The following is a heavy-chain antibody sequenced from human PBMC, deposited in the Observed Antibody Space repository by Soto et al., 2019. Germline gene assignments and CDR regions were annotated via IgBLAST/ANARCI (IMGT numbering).Heavy chain of an antibody. Sequence: PSETLTLTCTVSGVSVSSGRFYWAWIQQPPGKGLEWIGFGSYSGTTNYKPSLKSRVTISVDTSRSQISLKVSSLTAADTAVYYCARGATVTQYDYWGQGTLVTVSS. CDR1: GVSVSSGRFY. CDR3: ARGATVTQYDY. J-gene: IGHJ4*02. D-gene: IGHD4-17*01. CDR2: GSYSGTT. V-gene: IGHV4-61*01.